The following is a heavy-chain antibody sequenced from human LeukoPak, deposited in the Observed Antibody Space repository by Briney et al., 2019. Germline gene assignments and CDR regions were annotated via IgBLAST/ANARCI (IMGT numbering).Heavy chain of an antibody. CDR3: ARGTVVAGMFDY. CDR1: GGSISSYY. V-gene: IGHV4-59*08. CDR2: IYYSGST. D-gene: IGHD6-19*01. J-gene: IGHJ4*02. Sequence: PSETLSLTCTVSGGSISSYYWSWIRQPPGKGLEWIGYIYYSGSTNYNPSLKSRVTISVDTSKNQFSLKLSSVTAADTAVYYCARGTVVAGMFDYWGQGTLVTVSS.